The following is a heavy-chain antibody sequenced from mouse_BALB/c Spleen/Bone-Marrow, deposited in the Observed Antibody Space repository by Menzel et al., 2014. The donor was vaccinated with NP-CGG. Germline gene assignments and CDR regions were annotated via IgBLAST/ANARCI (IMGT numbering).Heavy chain of an antibody. CDR1: GFTFSDYY. CDR2: ISDGGSYT. V-gene: IGHV5-4*02. J-gene: IGHJ4*01. Sequence: EVKLVESGGGLVKPGGSLKLSCAASGFTFSDYYMYWVRQTPEKRLEWVAIISDGGSYTYYPDSVKGRFTISRDNAKNNLYLQMSSLKSSDTAMYYCARDRAYYRYDGYYYAMDYWGQGTSVTVSS. CDR3: ARDRAYYRYDGYYYAMDY. D-gene: IGHD2-14*01.